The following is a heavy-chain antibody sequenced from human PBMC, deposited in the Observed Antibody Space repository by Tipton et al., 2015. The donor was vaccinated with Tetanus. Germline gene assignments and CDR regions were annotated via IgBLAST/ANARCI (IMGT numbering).Heavy chain of an antibody. CDR1: GGSISSTSSH. V-gene: IGHV4-39*07. D-gene: IGHD4-23*01. J-gene: IGHJ4*02. CDR2: IEYNGIT. CDR3: GRVPVDDGAKGGNIDY. Sequence: TLSLTCTVSGGSISSTSSHWGWVRQSPEKGLEWIGTIEYNGITYYNPSLKSRVTISLDTSKNQFSLNLSSVTAADTAVYYCGRVPVDDGAKGGNIDYWGQGTQVTVSS.